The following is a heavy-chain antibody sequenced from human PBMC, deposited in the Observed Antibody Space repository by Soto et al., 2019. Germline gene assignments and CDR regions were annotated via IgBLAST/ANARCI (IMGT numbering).Heavy chain of an antibody. CDR3: ATEEFDSRNWEY. CDR1: GNTLTSQG. J-gene: IGHJ4*02. CDR2: IHGGDGRS. Sequence: QVQLVQSGAEVKEPGASVKVSCKASGNTLTSQGIHWVRQAPVQRLEWMGWIHGGDGRSMYSQKFQDRDTVTADTSASTAYMELRTLRSEDTAIYYCATEEFDSRNWEYWGQGTLVSVSS. D-gene: IGHD3-10*01. V-gene: IGHV1-3*01.